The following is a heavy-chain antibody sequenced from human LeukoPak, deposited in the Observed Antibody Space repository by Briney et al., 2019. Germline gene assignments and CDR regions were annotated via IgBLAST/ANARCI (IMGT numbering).Heavy chain of an antibody. CDR1: GFTFSSYT. V-gene: IGHV3-21*01. J-gene: IGHJ3*01. D-gene: IGHD2-15*01. CDR3: ARARSGGSHRVVNAFDV. CDR2: ISITSDYI. Sequence: PGGSLRLSCAASGFTFSSYTMNWVRQAPGKGLEWVSSISITSDYIYYPDSMKGRFTISRDNAKNSLYLQMNSLRAEDTAVYYCARARSGGSHRVVNAFDVWGQGTMVTVSS.